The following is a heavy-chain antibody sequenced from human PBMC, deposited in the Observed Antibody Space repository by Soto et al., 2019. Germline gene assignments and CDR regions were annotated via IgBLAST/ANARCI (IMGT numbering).Heavy chain of an antibody. Sequence: SETLSLTCTVSGGSISSYYWTWIRQPPGQGLEWIGYIDYSGSTNYNPSLKSRVAISIDTSKKQFSLKLNSVTAADTAVYYCAGDSSSSRFFHWGQGTLVTVSS. J-gene: IGHJ1*01. CDR1: GGSISSYY. D-gene: IGHD6-6*01. CDR2: IDYSGST. CDR3: AGDSSSSRFFH. V-gene: IGHV4-59*08.